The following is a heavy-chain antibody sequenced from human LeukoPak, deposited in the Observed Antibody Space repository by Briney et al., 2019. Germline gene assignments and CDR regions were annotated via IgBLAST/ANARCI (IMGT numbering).Heavy chain of an antibody. CDR2: ISASGGTT. CDR3: ARVAKERVGGVYYFDY. D-gene: IGHD1-1*01. Sequence: GGSLTLSCAASGFTFSTYAMSWVRQAPGKGLEWVSGISASGGTTYYADSVKGRFTISRENAKNSLYLQMNSLRAGDTAVYYCARVAKERVGGVYYFDYWGQGTLVTVSS. J-gene: IGHJ4*02. V-gene: IGHV3-23*01. CDR1: GFTFSTYA.